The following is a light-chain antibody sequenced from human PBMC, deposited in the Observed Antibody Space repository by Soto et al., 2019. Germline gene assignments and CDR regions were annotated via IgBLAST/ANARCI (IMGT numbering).Light chain of an antibody. CDR1: SSNIGGGYA. CDR2: RDN. J-gene: IGLJ2*01. Sequence: QSVLTQPPSVSGAPGQRVTISCTGTSSNIGGGYAVNWYQQHPGTAPKLLIFRDNNRPSGVPDRFSGSKSDTTASLPITGLQDDDEADYYCQSYDRRLRVVLGGGTKLTVL. CDR3: QSYDRRLRVV. V-gene: IGLV1-40*01.